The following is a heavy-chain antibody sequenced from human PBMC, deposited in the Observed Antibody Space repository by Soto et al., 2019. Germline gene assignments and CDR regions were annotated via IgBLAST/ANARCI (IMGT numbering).Heavy chain of an antibody. D-gene: IGHD3-10*01. J-gene: IGHJ6*03. CDR2: INHSGST. CDR1: GGSFSGYY. Sequence: SETLALTCAVYGGSFSGYYWGWFRQPPGKGLEWIGEINHSGSTNYNPSLKSRVTISVDTSKNQFSLKLSSVTAADTAVYYCSRDYYGSGSYYDYYYYYMDFWGKGTTVTVSS. V-gene: IGHV4-34*01. CDR3: SRDYYGSGSYYDYYYYYMDF.